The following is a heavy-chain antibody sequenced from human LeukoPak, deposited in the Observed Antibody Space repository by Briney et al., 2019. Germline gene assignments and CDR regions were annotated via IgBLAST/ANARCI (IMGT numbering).Heavy chain of an antibody. Sequence: ASVKVSCKASGYTFTGYYMHWVRQAPGQGLKWMGWINPNSGGTNYAQKFQGRVTMTRDTSISTAYMELSRLRSDDTAVYYCARDREYYDSSGLFDYWGQGTLATVSS. D-gene: IGHD3-22*01. CDR3: ARDREYYDSSGLFDY. CDR1: GYTFTGYY. J-gene: IGHJ4*02. CDR2: INPNSGGT. V-gene: IGHV1-2*02.